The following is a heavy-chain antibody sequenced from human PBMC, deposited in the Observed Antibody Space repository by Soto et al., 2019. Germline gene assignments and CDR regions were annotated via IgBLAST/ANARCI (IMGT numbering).Heavy chain of an antibody. Sequence: QVQLVQSGAEVKKPGSPVRVSCTASGDTFNFYTISWVRQVPGQGPEWMGRIIPMLGMSNYAQKFQGRVTXXXDXATSTVYMNLSGLTSEDTAVYYYATNYGSGSTHFDYWGQGTLVTVSS. CDR2: IIPMLGMS. J-gene: IGHJ4*02. CDR1: GDTFNFYT. V-gene: IGHV1-69*02. CDR3: ATNYGSGSTHFDY. D-gene: IGHD3-10*01.